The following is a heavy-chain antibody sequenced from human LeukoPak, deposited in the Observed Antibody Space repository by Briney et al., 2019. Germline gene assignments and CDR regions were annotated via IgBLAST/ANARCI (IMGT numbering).Heavy chain of an antibody. CDR2: IYYSGST. D-gene: IGHD5-18*01. J-gene: IGHJ6*04. Sequence: SETLSLTCTVSGGSISSYYWSWIRQPPGKGLEWIGYIYYSGSTNYNPSLKSRVTISVDTSKNQFSLKLSSVTAADTAVYYCARLSWDTAMALGVWGKGTTVTVSS. CDR1: GGSISSYY. V-gene: IGHV4-59*01. CDR3: ARLSWDTAMALGV.